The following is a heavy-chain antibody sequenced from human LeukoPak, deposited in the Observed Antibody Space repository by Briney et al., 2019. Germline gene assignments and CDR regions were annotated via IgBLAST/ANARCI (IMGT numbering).Heavy chain of an antibody. CDR2: ISSSSSYI. Sequence: GGSLRLSCAASGFTFSSYSMNWVRQAPGKGLEWVSSISSSSSYIYYADSVKGRFTISRDNAKNSLYLQMNSLRAEDTAVYYCASGWRRAILGVVPGGYWGQGTLVTVSS. CDR3: ASGWRRAILGVVPGGY. V-gene: IGHV3-21*01. J-gene: IGHJ4*02. CDR1: GFTFSSYS. D-gene: IGHD3-3*02.